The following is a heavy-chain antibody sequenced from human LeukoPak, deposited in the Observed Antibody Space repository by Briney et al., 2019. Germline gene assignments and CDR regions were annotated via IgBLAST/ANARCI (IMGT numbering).Heavy chain of an antibody. Sequence: SETLSLTCTVSGGSISSSSYYWGWIRQPPGKGLEWIGSIYYSGSTYYNPSLKSRVTISVDTSKNQFSLKLSSVTAADTAVYYCARGRRITMVRGVIGGLFDYWGQGTLVTVSS. CDR3: ARGRRITMVRGVIGGLFDY. V-gene: IGHV4-39*01. CDR1: GGSISSSSYY. D-gene: IGHD3-10*01. J-gene: IGHJ4*02. CDR2: IYYSGST.